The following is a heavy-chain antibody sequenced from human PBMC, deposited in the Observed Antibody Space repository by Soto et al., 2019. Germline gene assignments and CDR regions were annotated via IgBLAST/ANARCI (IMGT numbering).Heavy chain of an antibody. V-gene: IGHV4-30-2*01. CDR3: ARSQTTVTSYDY. J-gene: IGHJ4*02. CDR1: GGSISSGGYS. CDR2: IYHSGST. D-gene: IGHD4-17*01. Sequence: QLRLQESGSGLVKPSQTLSLTCAVSGGSISSGGYSWSWIRQPPGKGLEWIGYIYHSGSTYYNPSLKCRVTISVDRSKNQFSLKLSSVTAADTAVYYCARSQTTVTSYDYGGQGTLVTVSS.